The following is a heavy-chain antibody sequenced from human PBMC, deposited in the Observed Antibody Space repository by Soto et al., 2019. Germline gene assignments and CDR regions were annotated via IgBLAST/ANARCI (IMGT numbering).Heavy chain of an antibody. D-gene: IGHD3-3*01. CDR1: GGSVNSGSYY. Sequence: SEPLSLNGSGSGGSVNSGSYYCSWIRQPPGMGLEWIGYIYYSRTTSYNPSLKSRVTISVDTSKNQFSLKLNSVTAADTAVYYCARDFRCGHFAPFDLRGQGTLVTGTS. CDR2: IYYSRTT. J-gene: IGHJ5*02. CDR3: ARDFRCGHFAPFDL. V-gene: IGHV4-61*01.